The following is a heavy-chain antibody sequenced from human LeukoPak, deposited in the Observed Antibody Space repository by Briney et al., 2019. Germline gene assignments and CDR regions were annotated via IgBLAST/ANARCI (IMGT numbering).Heavy chain of an antibody. J-gene: IGHJ3*02. CDR1: VDSVSSGSYY. V-gene: IGHV4-30-4*01. D-gene: IGHD4-4*01. Sequence: SETLSLTCTVSVDSVSSGSYYWSWIRQPPGKGLEWIGYIYYSGSTYYNPSLKSRVTISVDTSKNQFSLKLSSVTAADTAVYYCARVGPTTVRDAFDIWGQGTMVTVSS. CDR2: IYYSGST. CDR3: ARVGPTTVRDAFDI.